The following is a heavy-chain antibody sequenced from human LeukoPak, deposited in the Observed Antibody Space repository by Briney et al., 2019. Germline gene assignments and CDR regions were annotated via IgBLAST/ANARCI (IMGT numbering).Heavy chain of an antibody. J-gene: IGHJ4*02. CDR3: ANYYDSSGYYRVVGYFDY. Sequence: SETLSLTCTVSGGSISSGGYYWSWIRQHPGTGLEWIGYIYYSGSTYYNPSLKSRVTISVDTSKNQFSLKLSSVTAADTAVYYCANYYDSSGYYRVVGYFDYWSQGTLVTVSS. CDR2: IYYSGST. D-gene: IGHD3-22*01. V-gene: IGHV4-31*03. CDR1: GGSISSGGYY.